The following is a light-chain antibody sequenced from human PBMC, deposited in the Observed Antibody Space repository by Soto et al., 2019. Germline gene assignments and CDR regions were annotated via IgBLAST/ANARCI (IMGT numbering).Light chain of an antibody. CDR1: QPVSSNF. CDR3: QQYANSTIT. J-gene: IGKJ5*01. CDR2: GVS. V-gene: IGKV3-20*01. Sequence: ELVLTQSPGTLSLSPGESAALSCRASQPVSSNFLAWYQQKPGQAPRLLIYGVSSRESGIPDRFFGSGSGTEFTLTINRLEPEDFEVYYCQQYANSTITFGQGTRLEIK.